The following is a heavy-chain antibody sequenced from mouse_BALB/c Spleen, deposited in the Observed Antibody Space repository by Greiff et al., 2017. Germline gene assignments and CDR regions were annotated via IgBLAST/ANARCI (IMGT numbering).Heavy chain of an antibody. D-gene: IGHD1-1*01. V-gene: IGHV1-7*01. CDR2: INPSTGYT. CDR1: GYTFTSYW. Sequence: QVQLQQSGAELAKPGASVKMSCKASGYTFTSYWMHWVKQRPGQGLEWIGYINPSTGYTEYNQKFKDKATLTADKSSSTAYMQLSSLTSEDSAVYYCARGDYHVDAMDYWGQGTSVTVSS. CDR3: ARGDYHVDAMDY. J-gene: IGHJ4*01.